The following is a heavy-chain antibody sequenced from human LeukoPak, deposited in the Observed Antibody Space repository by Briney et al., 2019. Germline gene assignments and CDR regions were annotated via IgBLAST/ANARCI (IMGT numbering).Heavy chain of an antibody. J-gene: IGHJ4*02. CDR3: ARQGHDYGDFGLYEDY. D-gene: IGHD4-17*01. CDR2: IIPIFGTA. V-gene: IGHV1-69*01. Sequence: SVKVSCKASGGTFSSYAISWVRQAPGQGREWMGGIIPIFGTANYAQKFQGRVQITADESTSTAYMELSSLRSEDTAVYFCARQGHDYGDFGLYEDYWGQGTLVTVSS. CDR1: GGTFSSYA.